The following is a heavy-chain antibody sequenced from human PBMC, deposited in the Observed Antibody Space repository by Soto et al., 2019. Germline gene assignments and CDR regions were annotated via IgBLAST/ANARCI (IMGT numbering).Heavy chain of an antibody. D-gene: IGHD6-6*01. V-gene: IGHV1-69*01. CDR2: IITMFATP. CDR3: PRARAPSACPDAFHI. CDR1: GGAFQKYI. Sequence: QVQLVQSGAEVKKPGSSVKVSCRSSGGAFQKYIIHWVRQAPGQGPEGMGGIITMFATPTYAQKFQVRLTILATDSANTGNMELSNRRSEDTVIYFCPRARAPSACPDAFHIWGLGTRVIVSS. J-gene: IGHJ3*02.